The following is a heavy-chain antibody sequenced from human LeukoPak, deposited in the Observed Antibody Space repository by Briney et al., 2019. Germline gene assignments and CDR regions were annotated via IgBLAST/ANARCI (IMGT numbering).Heavy chain of an antibody. V-gene: IGHV3-74*01. CDR1: GFSFSSSW. CDR3: ARDQTQLGPTTVDY. D-gene: IGHD2-2*01. CDR2: ISSDGTDI. Sequence: GGSRRLSCLASGFSFSSSWMHWVRQTPGKELLWLSRISSDGTDIKYADSVQGRFIISRDNAKNTLYLQMNNLRVEDTAVYYCARDQTQLGPTTVDYWGQGTLVTVSP. J-gene: IGHJ4*02.